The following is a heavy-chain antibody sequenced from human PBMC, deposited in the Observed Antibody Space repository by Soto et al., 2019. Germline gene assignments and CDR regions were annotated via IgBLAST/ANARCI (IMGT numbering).Heavy chain of an antibody. V-gene: IGHV3-23*01. J-gene: IGHJ6*02. CDR1: GFTFSSYA. CDR2: ISGSGGST. D-gene: IGHD3-22*01. CDR3: AKRRYYYDSSGYYYPYYYYGMDV. Sequence: EVQLLESGGGLVQPGGSLRLSCAASGFTFSSYAMSWVRQAPGKGLEWVSAISGSGGSTYYADSVKGRFTISRDNSKNALHLQMNSLRDEDTAVYYCAKRRYYYDSSGYYYPYYYYGMDVWGQGTTVTVSS.